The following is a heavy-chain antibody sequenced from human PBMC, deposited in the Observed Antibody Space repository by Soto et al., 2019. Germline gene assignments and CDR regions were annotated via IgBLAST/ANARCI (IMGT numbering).Heavy chain of an antibody. CDR2: TRQDGGQE. CDR1: GFTFSSYW. D-gene: IGHD6-19*01. Sequence: EVQLVESGGGLVQPGGSLRLSCAASGFTFSSYWMSWVRQAPGQGLEWVAHTRQDGGQEYYVDSVKGRFTISRDNAKNSLYLQMNSLRVEDTAVYYCARYPNPTVAGLPVDLWGQGTLVPVSS. V-gene: IGHV3-7*03. CDR3: ARYPNPTVAGLPVDL. J-gene: IGHJ5*02.